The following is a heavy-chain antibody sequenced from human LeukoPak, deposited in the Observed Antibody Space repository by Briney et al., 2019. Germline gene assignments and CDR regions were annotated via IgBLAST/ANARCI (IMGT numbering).Heavy chain of an antibody. CDR2: MYYNGAT. V-gene: IGHV4-59*08. J-gene: IGHJ4*02. CDR1: GGSISSYY. CDR3: ARYGGSGWVIDN. Sequence: PSGTLSLTCTVSGGSISSYYWTWIRQPPGKGLEWIGYMYYNGATSYNPSLKSRVTISVDTSKKQFSLKLTSVTAADTAVYYCARYGGSGWVIDNWGQGTLVTVSS. D-gene: IGHD6-19*01.